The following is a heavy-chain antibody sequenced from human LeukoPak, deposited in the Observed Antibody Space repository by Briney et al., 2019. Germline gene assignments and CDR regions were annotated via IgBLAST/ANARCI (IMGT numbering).Heavy chain of an antibody. J-gene: IGHJ4*02. CDR3: AKFEGAGSYLEPDY. D-gene: IGHD1-26*01. CDR2: ISGSGGST. Sequence: PGGSLRLSCAASGFTFSSYAMSWVRQAPGKGLEWVSAISGSGGSTYYADSVKGRFTISRDNSKNTLYLQMNSLRAEDTAVYYCAKFEGAGSYLEPDYWGQGTLVTVSS. CDR1: GFTFSSYA. V-gene: IGHV3-23*01.